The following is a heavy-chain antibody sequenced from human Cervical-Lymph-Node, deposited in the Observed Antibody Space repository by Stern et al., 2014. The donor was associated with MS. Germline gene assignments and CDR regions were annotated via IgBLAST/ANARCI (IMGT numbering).Heavy chain of an antibody. J-gene: IGHJ3*02. CDR3: ARPYYYDSSGYYFHGGDAFDI. V-gene: IGHV1-69*01. CDR2: VLPDFGTA. D-gene: IGHD3-22*01. Sequence: VQLVQSGAEVKKPGSSVKVSCKASGGTFSSYAISWVRQAPGQGLEWLGVVLPDFGTADYAQKFQDKVEITADESRNTAYMELSSLRSEDTAVYYCARPYYYDSSGYYFHGGDAFDIWGQGTMVTVSS. CDR1: GGTFSSYA.